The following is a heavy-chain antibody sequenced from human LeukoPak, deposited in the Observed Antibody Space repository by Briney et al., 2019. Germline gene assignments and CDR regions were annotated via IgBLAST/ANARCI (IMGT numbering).Heavy chain of an antibody. CDR1: GGSISSGDYY. CDR2: IYYSGST. Sequence: TSETLSLTCTVSGGSISSGDYYWSWIRQPPGKGLEWIGYIYYSGSTYYNPSLKSRVTISVDTSKNQFSLKLSSVTAADTAVYYCARDREDGRFDPWGQGTLVTVSS. V-gene: IGHV4-30-4*01. J-gene: IGHJ5*02. D-gene: IGHD5-24*01. CDR3: ARDREDGRFDP.